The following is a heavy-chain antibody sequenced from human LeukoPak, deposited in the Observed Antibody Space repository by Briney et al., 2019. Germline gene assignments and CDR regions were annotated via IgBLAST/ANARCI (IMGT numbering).Heavy chain of an antibody. J-gene: IGHJ4*02. V-gene: IGHV3-53*04. CDR1: GFTFSSNY. CDR3: PRDRRHYYDSSGYYF. D-gene: IGHD3-22*01. Sequence: PGGSLRLSCAASGFTFSSNYMSWVRQAPGKGLEGVSVIYSGGSTYYADSVKGRFTISRHNSKNTLYLQMNRLRADDTAVYYCPRDRRHYYDSSGYYFWGQGTLVTVSS. CDR2: IYSGGST.